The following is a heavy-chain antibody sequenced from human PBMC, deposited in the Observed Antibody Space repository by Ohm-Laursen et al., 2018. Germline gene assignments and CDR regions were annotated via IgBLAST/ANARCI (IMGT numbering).Heavy chain of an antibody. J-gene: IGHJ3*02. CDR3: ARDSRGSSGYDAFDI. D-gene: IGHD6-19*01. Sequence: SETLSLTWTVSGGSISSYYWSWIRQPAGKGLEWIGRIYSSGSTNYNPSLKSRVTMSVDTSKNQFSLKLSSVTAADTAVYYCARDSRGSSGYDAFDIWGQGTMVTVSS. CDR1: GGSISSYY. V-gene: IGHV4-4*07. CDR2: IYSSGST.